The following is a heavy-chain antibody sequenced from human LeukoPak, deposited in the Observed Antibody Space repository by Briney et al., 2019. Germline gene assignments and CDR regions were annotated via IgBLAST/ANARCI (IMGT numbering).Heavy chain of an antibody. Sequence: GGSLRLSCAASGFTFNNYAMTWVRQAPGKGLEWVSTISGSGDSTHYADSVKGRFTISRDNSKNTLYMQMNSLRVEVTAVYYCVKGCSYTGCYTSDYCGQGTLVTVSS. CDR2: ISGSGDST. D-gene: IGHD2-15*01. CDR1: GFTFNNYA. V-gene: IGHV3-23*01. J-gene: IGHJ4*02. CDR3: VKGCSYTGCYTSDY.